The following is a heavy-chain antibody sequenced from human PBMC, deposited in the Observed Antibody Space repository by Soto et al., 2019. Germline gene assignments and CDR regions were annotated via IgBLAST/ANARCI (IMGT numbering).Heavy chain of an antibody. CDR1: GYTFTSYG. Sequence: QVPLVQSGAEVKKPGASVKVSCKASGYTFTSYGISWVRQAPGQGLEWMGWISAYNGNTNYAQKLQGRVTMTTDTSTSTAYMELRSLRSDDTAVYYCAGEGRGYGSGSYFYGYFDYWGQGTLVTVSS. V-gene: IGHV1-18*01. CDR2: ISAYNGNT. D-gene: IGHD3-10*01. J-gene: IGHJ4*02. CDR3: AGEGRGYGSGSYFYGYFDY.